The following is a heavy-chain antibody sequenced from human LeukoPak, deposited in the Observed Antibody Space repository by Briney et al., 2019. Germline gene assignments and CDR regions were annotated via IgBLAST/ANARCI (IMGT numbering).Heavy chain of an antibody. CDR1: GGSISSSSYY. Sequence: SETLSLTCTVSGGSISSSSYYWGWIRQPPGKGLEWIGSIYYSGSTYYNPSLKSRVTISVDTSKNQFSLKLSSVTAADTAVYYCARQARDSSSWYDHRQYFQHWGQGTVVTVSS. V-gene: IGHV4-39*01. D-gene: IGHD6-13*01. CDR3: ARQARDSSSWYDHRQYFQH. CDR2: IYYSGST. J-gene: IGHJ1*01.